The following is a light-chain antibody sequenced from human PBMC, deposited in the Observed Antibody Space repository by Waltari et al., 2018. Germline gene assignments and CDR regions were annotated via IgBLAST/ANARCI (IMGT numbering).Light chain of an antibody. J-gene: IGKJ5*01. CDR2: AAS. CDR1: QSISSY. CDR3: QQYDAVSIT. Sequence: DIQMTQSPSSLSASVGDRVTITCRASQSISSYLNWYQQKPGKAPKLLIYAASSLQSGVPSRFSGSGSGTDFTFTISSLQPEDIATYYCQQYDAVSITFGQGTRLDIK. V-gene: IGKV1-39*01.